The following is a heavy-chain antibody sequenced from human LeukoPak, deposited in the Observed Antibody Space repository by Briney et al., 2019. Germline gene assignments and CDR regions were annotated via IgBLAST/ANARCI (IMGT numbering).Heavy chain of an antibody. J-gene: IGHJ6*02. D-gene: IGHD3-10*01. V-gene: IGHV4-59*01. CDR3: ASMDYYYGMDV. CDR2: IYYSGST. Sequence: SETLSLTCTVSGGSISSYYWSWIRQPPGKGLEWIGYIYYSGSTNYNPSLKSRVTISVDTSKNQFSLKLSSVTAADTAVYYSASMDYYYGMDVWGQGTTVTVSS. CDR1: GGSISSYY.